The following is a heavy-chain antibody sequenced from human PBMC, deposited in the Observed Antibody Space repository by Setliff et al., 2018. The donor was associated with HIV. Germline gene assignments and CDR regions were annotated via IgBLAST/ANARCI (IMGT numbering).Heavy chain of an antibody. D-gene: IGHD6-19*01. V-gene: IGHV4-39*01. Sequence: PSETLSLTCTVSGDSISSSPYYWGWIRQPPGKGLEWIASVFYSGKIYYNPSLRSRLTMSVDTSKNQFSLKLTSLTAADTAVYYCARPTSGWSGGSRFDPWGQGTLVTVAS. J-gene: IGHJ5*02. CDR1: GDSISSSPYY. CDR2: VFYSGKI. CDR3: ARPTSGWSGGSRFDP.